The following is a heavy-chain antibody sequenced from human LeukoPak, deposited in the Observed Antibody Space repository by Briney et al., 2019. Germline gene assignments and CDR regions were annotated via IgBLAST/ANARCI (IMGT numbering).Heavy chain of an antibody. CDR3: AXXKPAEAALDF. CDR2: INPNSGGT. Sequence: ASVKVSCKASGYTFTGYYIHWVRQAPGQGLERMGWINPNSGGTNYAQKFQGRVTMTRDRSINTAYMDLRSLTYDDTAVYYCAXXKPAEAALDFWGQGTLVTVSS. CDR1: GYTFTGYY. V-gene: IGHV1-2*02. J-gene: IGHJ4*02.